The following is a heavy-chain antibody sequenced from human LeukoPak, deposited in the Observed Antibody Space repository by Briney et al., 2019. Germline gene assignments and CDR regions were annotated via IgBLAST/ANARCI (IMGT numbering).Heavy chain of an antibody. D-gene: IGHD3-22*01. V-gene: IGHV4-59*11. CDR3: ARGGYYYDSSARTQYYFDY. CDR2: IYYSGST. CDR1: GGSISSHY. Sequence: SETLSLTCTVSGGSISSHYWSWIRQPPGKGLEWIGYIYYSGSTNYNPSLKSRVTISVDTSKNQFSLKLSSVTAADTAVYYCARGGYYYDSSARTQYYFDYWGQGTLVTVSS. J-gene: IGHJ4*02.